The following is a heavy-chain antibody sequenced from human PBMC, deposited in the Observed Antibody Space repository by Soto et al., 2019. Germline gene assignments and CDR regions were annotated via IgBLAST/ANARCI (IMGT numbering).Heavy chain of an antibody. Sequence: GASVKVSCKVSGYTLTELSMHWVRQAPGKGLEWMGGFDPEDGETIYAQKFQGRVTMTEDTSTDTAYMELSSLRSEDTAVYYCGSGLAALDAFDIWGQGTMVTVS. V-gene: IGHV1-24*01. J-gene: IGHJ3*02. CDR2: FDPEDGET. CDR3: GSGLAALDAFDI. CDR1: GYTLTELS. D-gene: IGHD2-15*01.